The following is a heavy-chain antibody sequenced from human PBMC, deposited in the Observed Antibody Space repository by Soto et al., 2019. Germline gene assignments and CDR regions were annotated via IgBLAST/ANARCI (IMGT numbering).Heavy chain of an antibody. D-gene: IGHD2-21*01. V-gene: IGHV3-23*01. J-gene: IGHJ5*02. Sequence: EVQLLESGGGLVQPGGSLRLSCAASGFTFSSYAMSWVRQTPGKGLEWVSAISGSVDSTYYAASVKGRFTISRDNSKNALYLQMNSLRAEDTAVYYCAKLRCGCDNGFETWGQGTLVTVSS. CDR2: ISGSVDST. CDR3: AKLRCGCDNGFET. CDR1: GFTFSSYA.